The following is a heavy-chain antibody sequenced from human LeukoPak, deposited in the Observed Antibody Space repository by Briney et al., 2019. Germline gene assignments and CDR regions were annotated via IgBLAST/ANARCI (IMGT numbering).Heavy chain of an antibody. J-gene: IGHJ5*02. CDR1: GFTFSSYA. D-gene: IGHD1-7*01. CDR3: AKETYSWNFLNWFDP. V-gene: IGHV3-23*01. CDR2: ISGSGGST. Sequence: PGGSLRLSCAASGFTFSSYAMSWVRQAPGKGLEWVSAISGSGGSTYYADSVKGRFTISRDNSKNTLYLQMNSLRAEDTAVYFCAKETYSWNFLNWFDPWGQGTLVTVSS.